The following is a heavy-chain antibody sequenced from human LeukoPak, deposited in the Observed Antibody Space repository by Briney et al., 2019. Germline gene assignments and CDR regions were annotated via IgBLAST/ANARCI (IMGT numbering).Heavy chain of an antibody. CDR3: ARARSGYRYGSIDY. J-gene: IGHJ4*02. CDR1: RGSFIAYY. CDR2: IYYSGST. V-gene: IGHV4-59*01. Sequence: PETLSVTCAVYRGSFIAYYWSGLRQPPGRGLERVGYIYYSGSTNYNPSLKSRVTISVDTSKNQFSLKLSSVTAADTAVYYCARARSGYRYGSIDYWGQGTLVTVSS. D-gene: IGHD5-18*01.